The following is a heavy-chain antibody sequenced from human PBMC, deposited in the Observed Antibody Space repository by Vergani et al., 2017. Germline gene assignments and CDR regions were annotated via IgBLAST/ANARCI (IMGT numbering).Heavy chain of an antibody. CDR3: ASGDYGILTGYRY. D-gene: IGHD3-9*01. CDR2: INPSGGHT. V-gene: IGHV1-46*03. Sequence: QVQVVQSGAEVKKSGASVKVSCKTSGYTFSNYYMHWVRQAPGQGLEWMGIINPSGGHTNYAQTFQGRVTMTRDTSTSTVYMELSSLRSEDTAIYYCASGDYGILTGYRYWGQGTLVTVSA. J-gene: IGHJ4*02. CDR1: GYTFSNYY.